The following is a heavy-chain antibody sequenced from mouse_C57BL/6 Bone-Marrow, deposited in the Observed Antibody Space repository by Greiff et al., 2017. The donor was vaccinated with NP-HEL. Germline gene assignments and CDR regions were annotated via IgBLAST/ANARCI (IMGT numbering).Heavy chain of an antibody. Sequence: QVQLQQSGAELVRPGASVTLSCKASGYTFTDYEMHWVKQTPVHGLEWIGAIDPETGGTAYNQKFKGKAILTADKSSSTAYMELRSLTSEDSAVYYCTRGGPIGGDCWGRGTSVTVSS. J-gene: IGHJ4*01. CDR2: IDPETGGT. CDR3: TRGGPIGGDC. V-gene: IGHV1-15*01. CDR1: GYTFTDYE.